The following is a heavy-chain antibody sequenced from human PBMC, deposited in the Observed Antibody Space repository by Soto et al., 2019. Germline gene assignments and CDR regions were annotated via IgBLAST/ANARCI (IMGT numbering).Heavy chain of an antibody. Sequence: QLQLQESGPGLVKPSETLSLTCTVSGGSISSSSYYWGWIRQPPGKGLEWIGSIYYSGSTYYNPAIKSGVTISVDTSKNQFALKLSYVTAADTAVYYCARHTPAISISDHWGQGTLVTVSS. CDR3: ARHTPAISISDH. CDR1: GGSISSSSYY. CDR2: IYYSGST. J-gene: IGHJ4*02. D-gene: IGHD2-15*01. V-gene: IGHV4-39*01.